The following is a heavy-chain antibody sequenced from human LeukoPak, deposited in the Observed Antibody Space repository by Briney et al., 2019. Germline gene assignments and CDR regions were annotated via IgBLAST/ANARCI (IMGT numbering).Heavy chain of an antibody. Sequence: GRSLRLSCAASGFTFSSYGMHWVRQAPGKGLEWVAVISYDGSNKYYADSVKGRFTISRDNSKNTLYLQMNSLRAEDTAVYYCANSDDDILTGYYNEVGYWGQGTLVTVSS. J-gene: IGHJ4*02. V-gene: IGHV3-30*18. D-gene: IGHD3-9*01. CDR1: GFTFSSYG. CDR3: ANSDDDILTGYYNEVGY. CDR2: ISYDGSNK.